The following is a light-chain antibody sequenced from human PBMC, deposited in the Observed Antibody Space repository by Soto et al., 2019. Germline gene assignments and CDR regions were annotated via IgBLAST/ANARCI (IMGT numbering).Light chain of an antibody. CDR3: QQYYASSWT. CDR2: AAS. J-gene: IGKJ1*01. V-gene: IGKV3-20*01. Sequence: EMVLTQSPGTLSLSPGERATLSCRASQSISSTYLAWYRQKPGPAPRLLIYAASSSATGIPDRFSGSGSGTDFTLTISRLEPEDFAVYYCQQYYASSWTVGQGTRVEIK. CDR1: QSISSTY.